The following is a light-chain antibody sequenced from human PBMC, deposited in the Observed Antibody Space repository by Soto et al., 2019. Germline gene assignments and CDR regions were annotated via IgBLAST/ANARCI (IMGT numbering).Light chain of an antibody. CDR1: QGVSSN. J-gene: IGKJ3*01. CDR2: GAS. CDR3: QQYASPPPFT. V-gene: IGKV3-15*01. Sequence: EVAMTQSPATLSVSPGERAILSCRTSQGVSSNLAWYQQKPGLHPRLLIYGASTRATGIPARFSGSGSGTEFTLTISSLQSEDFAVYYCQQYASPPPFTFGPGTKVDIK.